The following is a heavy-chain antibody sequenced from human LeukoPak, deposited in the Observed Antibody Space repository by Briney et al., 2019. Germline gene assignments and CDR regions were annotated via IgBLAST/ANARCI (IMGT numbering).Heavy chain of an antibody. Sequence: PGGLLRLSCAASEFTFSNYWMNWVRQAPGKGLEWVANIKQDGSEKYYVDSVKGRFTISRDNAKNSLYLQMNSLRAEDTAVYYCARDRRYSYIDYWGQGTMVTDSS. D-gene: IGHD5-18*01. CDR2: IKQDGSEK. J-gene: IGHJ4*02. CDR1: EFTFSNYW. CDR3: ARDRRYSYIDY. V-gene: IGHV3-7*04.